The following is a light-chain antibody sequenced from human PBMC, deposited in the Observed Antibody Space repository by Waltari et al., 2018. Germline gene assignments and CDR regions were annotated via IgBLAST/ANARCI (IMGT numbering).Light chain of an antibody. CDR3: SSYTSSNTLV. CDR1: SSHVGGYNY. V-gene: IGLV2-14*03. Sequence: QSALTQPASVSGSPGQSITVPCPGISSHVGGYNYVSWYQQHPGKAPKLMLYDVTNRPSGVSSRFSGSKSGNTASLAISGLQAEDEADYYCSSYTSSNTLVFGGGTKLTVL. J-gene: IGLJ2*01. CDR2: DVT.